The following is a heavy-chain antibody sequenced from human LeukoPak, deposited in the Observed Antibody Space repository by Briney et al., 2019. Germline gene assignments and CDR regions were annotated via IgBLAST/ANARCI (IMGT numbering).Heavy chain of an antibody. D-gene: IGHD2-2*02. J-gene: IGHJ3*02. Sequence: GGSLRLSCAASGFTFSSYSMNWDRQAPGKGLEWVSSISSSSSYIYYADSVKGRFTISRDNAKNSLYLQMNSLRAEDTAVYYCARGYLLLYLSAFDIWGQGTMVTVSS. CDR2: ISSSSSYI. CDR3: ARGYLLLYLSAFDI. CDR1: GFTFSSYS. V-gene: IGHV3-21*01.